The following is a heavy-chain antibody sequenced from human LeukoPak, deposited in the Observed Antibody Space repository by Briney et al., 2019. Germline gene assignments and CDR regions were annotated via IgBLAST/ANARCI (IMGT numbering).Heavy chain of an antibody. D-gene: IGHD1/OR15-1a*01. V-gene: IGHV4-4*07. Sequence: PSETLSLTCTVSGGSISNYYWNWIRQPAGKGLEWIGRIYTSGSTNYNPSLKSRVTMSVDTSKNQFSLKLSSVTAADTAVYYCARQKWEQQGRDYYFNGLDVWGPGTTVIVSS. CDR1: GGSISNYY. J-gene: IGHJ6*02. CDR2: IYTSGST. CDR3: ARQKWEQQGRDYYFNGLDV.